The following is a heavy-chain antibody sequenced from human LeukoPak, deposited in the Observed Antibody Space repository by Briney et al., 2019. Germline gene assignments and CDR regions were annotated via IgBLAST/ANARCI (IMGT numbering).Heavy chain of an antibody. CDR1: GGTFSTYA. D-gene: IGHD3-3*01. CDR3: ARESVRNWLDP. CDR2: IVPMGDIT. J-gene: IGHJ5*02. Sequence: SVKVSCKASGGTFSTYAISWVRQAPGQGLEWMGRIVPMGDITNYAQRFQGRVTITADKFTRKAYMELSSLRSEDTALYYCARESVRNWLDPWGQGTLVTVAS. V-gene: IGHV1-69*04.